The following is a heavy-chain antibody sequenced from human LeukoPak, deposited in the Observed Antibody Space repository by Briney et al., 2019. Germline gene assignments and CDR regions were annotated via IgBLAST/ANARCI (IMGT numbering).Heavy chain of an antibody. CDR1: GFTFNSNW. J-gene: IGHJ3*02. D-gene: IGHD3-16*01. CDR3: ARAWGDAFDI. V-gene: IGHV3-7*01. Sequence: GGSLRLSCAASGFTFNSNWMSWVRKAPGKGLDWVVNIKQDGSEKYYVDSVKGRFTIARDNAKNSLYLQMNSLRAEDTAVYYCARAWGDAFDIWGQGTMVTVSS. CDR2: IKQDGSEK.